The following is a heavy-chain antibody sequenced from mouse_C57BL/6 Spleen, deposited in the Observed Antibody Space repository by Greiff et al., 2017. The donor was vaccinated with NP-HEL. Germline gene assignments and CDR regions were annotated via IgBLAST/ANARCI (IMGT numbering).Heavy chain of an antibody. V-gene: IGHV5-4*01. J-gene: IGHJ2*01. Sequence: DVMLVESGGGLVKPGGSLKLSCAASGFTFSSYAMYWVRQTPEKRLEWVATISDGGSYTYYPDNVKGRFTISRDNAKNNLYLQMSHLKSEDTAMYYCARDAGYGSSYDYWGQGTTLTVSS. CDR2: ISDGGSYT. CDR1: GFTFSSYA. CDR3: ARDAGYGSSYDY. D-gene: IGHD1-1*01.